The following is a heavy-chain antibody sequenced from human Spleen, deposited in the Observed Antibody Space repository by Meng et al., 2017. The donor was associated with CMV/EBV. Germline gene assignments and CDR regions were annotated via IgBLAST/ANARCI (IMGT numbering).Heavy chain of an antibody. J-gene: IGHJ4*02. CDR2: IYIGGST. CDR3: ARDESGVHGNYFDY. CDR1: GLTVSETY. Sequence: GESLKISCAASGLTVSETYMSWVRQAPGKGLEWVSVIYIGGSTYYADSVKGRFTISRDNSKNTLYLQMNSLRPEDTAMYYCARDESGVHGNYFDYWGQGTLVTVSS. D-gene: IGHD3-10*01. V-gene: IGHV3-66*02.